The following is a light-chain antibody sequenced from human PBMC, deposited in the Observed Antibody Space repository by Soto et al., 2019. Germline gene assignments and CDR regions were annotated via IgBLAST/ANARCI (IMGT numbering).Light chain of an antibody. CDR3: QQFSSYPLT. CDR2: DAS. V-gene: IGKV3-20*01. Sequence: IVLTQSPGTLSLSPGETATLSCRASQTVRNNYLAWYQQKPGQAPRLLIYDASSRATGIPDRFSGGGSATDFTLTISRLEPEDFAVYYCQQFSSYPLTFGGGTKVDIK. J-gene: IGKJ4*01. CDR1: QTVRNNY.